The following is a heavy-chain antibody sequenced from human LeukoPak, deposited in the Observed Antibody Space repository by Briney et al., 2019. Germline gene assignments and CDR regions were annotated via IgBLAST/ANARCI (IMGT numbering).Heavy chain of an antibody. D-gene: IGHD1-7*01. V-gene: IGHV4-61*02. CDR1: GGSISSGSYY. CDR3: ARDRRTGTTFSFDY. CDR2: IYTSGST. J-gene: IGHJ4*02. Sequence: SETLSLTCTVSGGSISSGSYYWSWIRQPAGKGLGWIGRIYTSGSTNYNPSLKSRVTISVDTSKNQFSLKLSSVTAADTAVYYCARDRRTGTTFSFDYWGQGTLVTVSS.